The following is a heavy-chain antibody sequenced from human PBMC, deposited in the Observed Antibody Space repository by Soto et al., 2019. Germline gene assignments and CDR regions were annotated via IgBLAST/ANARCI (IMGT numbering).Heavy chain of an antibody. V-gene: IGHV1-69*01. CDR3: ARGVHYERSGYYYFY. J-gene: IGHJ4*02. CDR2: IIPIFGTA. D-gene: IGHD3-22*01. Sequence: QVQLVQSGAEVKKPGSSVKVSCKASGGTFSSYAIDWVRQAPGQGLEWMGGIIPIFGTAKYAQKFQGRVTITADESTSTAYMELRSLGSEDTAVYYCARGVHYERSGYYYFYWGQGTLVTVSS. CDR1: GGTFSSYA.